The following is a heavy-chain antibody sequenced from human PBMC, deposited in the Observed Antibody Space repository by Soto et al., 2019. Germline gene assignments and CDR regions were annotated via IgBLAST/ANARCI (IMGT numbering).Heavy chain of an antibody. J-gene: IGHJ6*02. CDR1: GFTFSSYG. D-gene: IGHD1-26*01. Sequence: GGSLRLSCAASGFTFSSYGMHWVRQAPCNGLEWVAVISYDGSNKYYADSVKGRFTISRDNSKNTLYLQMNSLRAEDTAVYYCAKDHGGSYYYYYGMDVWGQGTTVTVSS. V-gene: IGHV3-30*18. CDR2: ISYDGSNK. CDR3: AKDHGGSYYYYYGMDV.